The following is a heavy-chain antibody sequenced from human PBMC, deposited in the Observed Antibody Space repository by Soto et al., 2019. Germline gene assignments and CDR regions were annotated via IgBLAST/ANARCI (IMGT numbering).Heavy chain of an antibody. CDR3: ARETYGDYVGYFDP. CDR1: GGSISSYY. Sequence: PSETLSLTCTVSVSGGSISSYYWSWIRQPPGKGPEWIGYVSHTGSTNYNPSLNSRVTISFDTSKNQFSLKLSSVTAADTAVYYCARETYGDYVGYFDPWGQGTLVTVSS. CDR2: VSHTGST. J-gene: IGHJ5*02. V-gene: IGHV4-59*01. D-gene: IGHD4-17*01.